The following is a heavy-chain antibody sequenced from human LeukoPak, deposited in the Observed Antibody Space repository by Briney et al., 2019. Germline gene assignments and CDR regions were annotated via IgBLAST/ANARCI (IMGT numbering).Heavy chain of an antibody. CDR1: GFTFSSYE. Sequence: GGSLRLSCAASGFTFSSYEMNWVRQAPGKGLEWVSYISSSGSTIYYADSVKGRFTISRDNAKNSLCLQMNSPRAEDTAVYYCARGFTSGSSNLDYWGQGTLVTVSS. CDR2: ISSSGSTI. J-gene: IGHJ4*02. D-gene: IGHD1-26*01. CDR3: ARGFTSGSSNLDY. V-gene: IGHV3-48*03.